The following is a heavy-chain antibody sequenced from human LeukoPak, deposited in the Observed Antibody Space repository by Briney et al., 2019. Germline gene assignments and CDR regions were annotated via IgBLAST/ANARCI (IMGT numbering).Heavy chain of an antibody. J-gene: IGHJ3*01. CDR1: GFTFSSYA. Sequence: PGGSLRLSCAASGFTFSSYAMSWVRQAPGKGLEWVSAISSAGAYYADSVRGRFIMSRDNSKNTLYLQMNSLRDEDTAIYYCARDPNGDYVGAFDFWGQGTMVTVSS. D-gene: IGHD4-17*01. CDR2: ISSAGA. V-gene: IGHV3-23*01. CDR3: ARDPNGDYVGAFDF.